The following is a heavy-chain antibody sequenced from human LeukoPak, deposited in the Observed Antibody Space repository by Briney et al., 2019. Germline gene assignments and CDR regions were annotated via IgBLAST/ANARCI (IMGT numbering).Heavy chain of an antibody. CDR1: GYTFTGHY. CDR2: INPNSGGT. V-gene: IGHV1-2*02. Sequence: ASVKVSCKASGYTFTGHYLHWVRQAPGQGLEWMGWINPNSGGTNSAQKFQGRVTITWDTSVNTAYLEVNSLRSDDTAVYYCARDPSSMVRGVIIYYFDHWGQGTLVTVSS. J-gene: IGHJ4*02. D-gene: IGHD3-10*01. CDR3: ARDPSSMVRGVIIYYFDH.